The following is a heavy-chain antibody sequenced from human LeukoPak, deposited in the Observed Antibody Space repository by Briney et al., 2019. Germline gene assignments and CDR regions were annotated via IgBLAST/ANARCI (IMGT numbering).Heavy chain of an antibody. D-gene: IGHD2-2*01. Sequence: PGTLSLTRAVSGVSLSSDSWSSVRQPPRKGLEWVGHIYNSESTNYNPTLKSRVSISVDTYKNKFPLKLSSVTAADADVYYCARQGDGNGSCTSCPFDHWGQGTLVTVSS. CDR1: GVSLSSDS. J-gene: IGHJ5*02. CDR3: ARQGDGNGSCTSCPFDH. V-gene: IGHV4-59*01. CDR2: IYNSEST.